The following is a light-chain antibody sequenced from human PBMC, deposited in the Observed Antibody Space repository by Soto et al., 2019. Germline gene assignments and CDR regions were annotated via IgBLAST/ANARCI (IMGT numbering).Light chain of an antibody. J-gene: IGLJ3*02. Sequence: QSALTQPASVSGSPGQSITISCSGTRSDVGSYNLVSWYRHHPGKAPKLMIYEATKRPSGVSNRFSGSKSGKTASLTISGLQAEDEGDYFCCSYAGTSTWVFGGGTKLTVL. V-gene: IGLV2-23*01. CDR1: RSDVGSYNL. CDR2: EAT. CDR3: CSYAGTSTWV.